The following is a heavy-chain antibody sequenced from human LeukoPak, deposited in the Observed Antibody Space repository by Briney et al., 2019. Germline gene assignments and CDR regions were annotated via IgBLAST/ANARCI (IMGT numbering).Heavy chain of an antibody. CDR3: ARRTVYGDYTFDY. CDR1: GYSFTSYW. V-gene: IGHV5-10-1*01. D-gene: IGHD4-17*01. J-gene: IGHJ4*02. CDR2: IDPSDSYT. Sequence: GESLKISCKGSGYSFTSYWISWVRQVPGKGLEWMGRIDPSDSYTNYSPSFQGHVTISADQSISTAYLQWSSLKASDTAMYYCARRTVYGDYTFDYWGQGTLVTVSS.